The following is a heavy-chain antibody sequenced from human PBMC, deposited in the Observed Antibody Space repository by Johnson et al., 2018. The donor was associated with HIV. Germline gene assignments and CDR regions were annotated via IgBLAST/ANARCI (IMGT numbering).Heavy chain of an antibody. CDR3: ASHVGSSVGSAFDI. Sequence: QVQLLESGGGLVQPGGSLRLSCAASGFTFSSYAMHWVRQAPGQGLEWVAVISYDGSNKYYADSVKGRFTISSDNSKNTLYLQMNSLRAEDTAVYYCASHVGSSVGSAFDIWGQGTMVTVSS. D-gene: IGHD6-6*01. CDR1: GFTFSSYA. V-gene: IGHV3-30*04. CDR2: ISYDGSNK. J-gene: IGHJ3*02.